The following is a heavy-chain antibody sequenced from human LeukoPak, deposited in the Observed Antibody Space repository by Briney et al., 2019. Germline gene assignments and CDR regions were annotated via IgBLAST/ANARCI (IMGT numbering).Heavy chain of an antibody. D-gene: IGHD1-26*01. CDR1: GYSFTSYW. CDR2: IYPGDSDT. CDR3: ARLEVGATNDY. V-gene: IGHV5-51*01. Sequence: GESLKISCKGSGYSFTSYWIGWVRQMPGKGLEWMGFIYPGDSDTRYSPPFQGQVDISADKSISTAYLQWSSLKASDTAKYYCARLEVGATNDYWGQGTLVTVSS. J-gene: IGHJ4*02.